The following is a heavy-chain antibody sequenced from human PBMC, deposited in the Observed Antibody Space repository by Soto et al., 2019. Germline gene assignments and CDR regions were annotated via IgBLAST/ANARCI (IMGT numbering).Heavy chain of an antibody. CDR2: ISGSGGST. D-gene: IGHD3-10*01. CDR3: ANIARGPIIWFGELLYGGGL. CDR1: GFTFSSYA. Sequence: EVQLLESGGGLVQPGGSLRLSCAASGFTFSSYAMSWVRQAPGKGLEWVSAISGSGGSTYYADSVKGRFTISRDNSKNTLYLQMNSLRAEDTAVYYGANIARGPIIWFGELLYGGGLWGQGTLVTVSS. J-gene: IGHJ4*02. V-gene: IGHV3-23*01.